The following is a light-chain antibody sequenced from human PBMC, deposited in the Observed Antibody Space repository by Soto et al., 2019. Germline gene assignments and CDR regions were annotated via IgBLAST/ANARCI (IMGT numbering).Light chain of an antibody. CDR2: DVS. CDR3: SSYTSSTTYV. Sequence: QSVLTQPASVSGSPGQSITISCTGTSSDVGGYKYVSWYQQYPGKAPKLMIYDVSNRPSGVSYRFSGSKSGNTASLTISGLQAEDEADYYCSSYTSSTTYVFGSGTKVTVL. V-gene: IGLV2-14*01. J-gene: IGLJ1*01. CDR1: SSDVGGYKY.